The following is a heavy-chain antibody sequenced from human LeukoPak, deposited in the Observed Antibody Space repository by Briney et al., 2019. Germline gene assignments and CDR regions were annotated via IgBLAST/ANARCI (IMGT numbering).Heavy chain of an antibody. CDR2: ISAYNGNT. Sequence: ASVKVSCKASGYTSTGYYMHWVRQAPGQGLEWMGWISAYNGNTRYAQKLQGRVTMTTDSSTSTAYMELRSLRSDDTAVYYCARGPIIDIVAIPAAADYYHMDVWGKGTTVTVSS. V-gene: IGHV1-18*04. CDR3: ARGPIIDIVAIPAAADYYHMDV. J-gene: IGHJ6*03. CDR1: GYTSTGYY. D-gene: IGHD2-2*01.